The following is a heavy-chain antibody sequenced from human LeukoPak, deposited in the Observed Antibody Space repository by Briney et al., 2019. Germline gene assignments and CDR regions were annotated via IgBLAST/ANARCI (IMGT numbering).Heavy chain of an antibody. V-gene: IGHV4-59*11. D-gene: IGHD6-19*01. CDR3: ARSWGIGIAVAGEADAFDI. J-gene: IGHJ3*02. Sequence: PSETLSLTCNVSGVSISTHYWRWIRQSPGKGLEWIGFIYHSGTTNYNPSLKSRVTISVDTSQNQFSLRLSSVTAADTAVYYCARSWGIGIAVAGEADAFDIWGQGTMVTVSS. CDR1: GVSISTHY. CDR2: IYHSGTT.